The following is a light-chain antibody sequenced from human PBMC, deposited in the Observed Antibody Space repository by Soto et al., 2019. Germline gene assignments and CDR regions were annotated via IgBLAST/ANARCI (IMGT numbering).Light chain of an antibody. Sequence: QSVLTQPASVSGSPGQSITISCTGTSSDVGAYNYVSWYQQHPGEAPKLIIYGVTNRPSGVSYRFSGSKSDYMASLTISGLQAEYEAVYYCSSNSTSFFYVFGTGTKFTVL. CDR2: GVT. V-gene: IGLV2-14*01. CDR1: SSDVGAYNY. CDR3: SSNSTSFFYV. J-gene: IGLJ1*01.